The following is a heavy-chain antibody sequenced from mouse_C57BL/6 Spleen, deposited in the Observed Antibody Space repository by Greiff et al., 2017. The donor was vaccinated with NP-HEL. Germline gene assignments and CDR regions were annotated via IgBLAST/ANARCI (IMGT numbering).Heavy chain of an antibody. CDR2: ISGGGGNT. CDR1: GFTFSSYT. D-gene: IGHD2-3*01. CDR3: ARHGSDGYGFAY. J-gene: IGHJ3*01. Sequence: EVKVVESGGGLVKPGGSLKLSCAASGFTFSSYTMSWVRQTPEKRLEWVATISGGGGNTYYPDSVKGRFTISRDNAKNTLYLQMSSLRSEDTALYYCARHGSDGYGFAYWGQGTLVTVSA. V-gene: IGHV5-9*01.